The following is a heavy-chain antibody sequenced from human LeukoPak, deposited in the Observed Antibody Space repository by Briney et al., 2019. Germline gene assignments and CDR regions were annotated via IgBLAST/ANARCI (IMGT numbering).Heavy chain of an antibody. CDR3: ARGGHYYDSSGYFPLFGY. Sequence: GGSLRLSCAASGFTVSSNYMSWVRQAPGKGLEWVSVIYSGGSTYYADSVKGRFTISRDNSKNTLYLQMNSLRAEDAAVYYCARGGHYYDSSGYFPLFGYWGQGTLVTVSS. J-gene: IGHJ4*02. CDR1: GFTVSSNY. CDR2: IYSGGST. V-gene: IGHV3-53*01. D-gene: IGHD3-22*01.